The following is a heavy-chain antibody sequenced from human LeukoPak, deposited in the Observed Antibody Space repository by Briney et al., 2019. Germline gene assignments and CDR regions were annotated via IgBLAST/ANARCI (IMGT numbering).Heavy chain of an antibody. D-gene: IGHD1-26*01. CDR1: GYTFTGYY. J-gene: IGHJ5*02. Sequence: GASVKVSCKASGYTFTGYYMHWVRQAPGQGLEWMGIINPSGGSTSYAQKFQGRVTMTTDTSTSTAYMELRSLRSDDTAVYYCARTYSGSYWSWFDPWGQGTLVTVSS. V-gene: IGHV1-46*01. CDR2: INPSGGST. CDR3: ARTYSGSYWSWFDP.